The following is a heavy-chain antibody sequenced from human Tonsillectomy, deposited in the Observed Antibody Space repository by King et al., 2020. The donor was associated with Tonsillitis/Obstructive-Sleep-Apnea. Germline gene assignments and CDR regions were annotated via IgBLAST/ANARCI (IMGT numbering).Heavy chain of an antibody. CDR3: ASQYYAGSGTYRPFDY. CDR1: GGSISSTLYY. CDR2: MYYSGTT. D-gene: IGHD3-10*01. V-gene: IGHV4-39*01. Sequence: QLQESGPGLVKPSETLSLTCTVSGGSISSTLYYWGWIRKPPGKGLEWIGSMYYSGTTYYNPSLKSRVTISVATSKNQFSLKLSSVTAAETAVYYCASQYYAGSGTYRPFDYWGQGTLVTVSS. J-gene: IGHJ4*02.